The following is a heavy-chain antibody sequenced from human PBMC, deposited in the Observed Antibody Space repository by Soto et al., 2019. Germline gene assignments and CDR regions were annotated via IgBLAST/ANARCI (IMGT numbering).Heavy chain of an antibody. CDR1: GCSISSGGYY. D-gene: IGHD4-4*01. CDR2: IYYSGST. V-gene: IGHV4-31*03. Sequence: SETLSLTCTVSGCSISSGGYYWSWIRQHPGKGLEWIGYIYYSGSTYYNPSLKSRVTISVDTSKNQFSLKLSSVTAADTAVYYCASYRHDYSNYYYYYGMDVWGQGTTVTVSS. CDR3: ASYRHDYSNYYYYYGMDV. J-gene: IGHJ6*02.